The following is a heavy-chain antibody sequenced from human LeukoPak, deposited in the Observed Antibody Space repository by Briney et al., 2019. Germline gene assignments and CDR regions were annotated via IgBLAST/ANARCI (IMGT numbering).Heavy chain of an antibody. D-gene: IGHD3-22*01. Sequence: SETLSLTCSVSGGSISSYLWSWIRQPPGKGLESIGCIFNSGSTNYNPSLRSRVTMSVDTSRNQFSLKLTSVTAADTAVYYCARESKSYDGSGYYHDYWGQGTLVTVSS. V-gene: IGHV4-59*12. J-gene: IGHJ4*02. CDR1: GGSISSYL. CDR3: ARESKSYDGSGYYHDY. CDR2: IFNSGST.